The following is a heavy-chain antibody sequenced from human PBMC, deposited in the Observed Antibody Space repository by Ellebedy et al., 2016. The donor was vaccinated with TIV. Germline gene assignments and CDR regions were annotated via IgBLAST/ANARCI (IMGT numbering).Heavy chain of an antibody. CDR2: IYYSGST. D-gene: IGHD3-22*01. Sequence: MPSETLSLTCTVSGGSISSGDYYWSWIRQPPGKGLEWIGYIYYSGSTYYNPSLKSRVTISVDTSKNQFYLKLSSVTAADTAVYYCARDMRVTMIVDAFDIWGQGTMVTVSS. V-gene: IGHV4-30-4*01. J-gene: IGHJ3*02. CDR1: GGSISSGDYY. CDR3: ARDMRVTMIVDAFDI.